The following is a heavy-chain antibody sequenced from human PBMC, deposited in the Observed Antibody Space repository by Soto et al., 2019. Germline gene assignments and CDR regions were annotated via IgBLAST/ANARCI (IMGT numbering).Heavy chain of an antibody. CDR2: VYYSGST. CDR3: ARVIWSGYYRIDY. J-gene: IGHJ4*02. V-gene: IGHV4-59*01. Sequence: SLTCTVSGGSISDYYWSWIRQPPGKGLEWIGYVYYSGSTNYNPSLKSRVTISVDTSKNQFSLKLSSVTAADTAVYFCARVIWSGYYRIDYWGQGTLVTVSS. CDR1: GGSISDYY. D-gene: IGHD3-3*01.